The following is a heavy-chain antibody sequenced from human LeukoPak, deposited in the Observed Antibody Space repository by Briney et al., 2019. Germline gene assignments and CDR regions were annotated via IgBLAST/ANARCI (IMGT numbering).Heavy chain of an antibody. CDR3: ATYAGTASKFCHH. J-gene: IGHJ1*01. Sequence: GEALKIFCKGSGYSFTSDWIGWVRQMPEKGLEWMGIIYPGDSGTRYSPSFQGRVSISVYKSISAAYLQWSSLKASDTAMYYCATYAGTASKFCHHWGQGTLVTVSS. CDR2: IYPGDSGT. CDR1: GYSFTSDW. D-gene: IGHD2-21*02. V-gene: IGHV5-51*01.